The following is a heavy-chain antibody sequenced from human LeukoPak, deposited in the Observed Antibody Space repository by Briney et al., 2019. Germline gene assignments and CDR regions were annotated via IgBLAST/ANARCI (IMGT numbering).Heavy chain of an antibody. Sequence: GGSLRLSCAASGFTFSNYAMSWVRQAPGKGLEWVSVISGSGGSTYYADSVKGRFTISRDNSKNTLYLQMNSLRAEDTAVYYCAKEIYGDATGGRFQHWGQGTLVTVSS. CDR1: GFTFSNYA. CDR2: ISGSGGST. CDR3: AKEIYGDATGGRFQH. D-gene: IGHD4-17*01. J-gene: IGHJ1*01. V-gene: IGHV3-23*01.